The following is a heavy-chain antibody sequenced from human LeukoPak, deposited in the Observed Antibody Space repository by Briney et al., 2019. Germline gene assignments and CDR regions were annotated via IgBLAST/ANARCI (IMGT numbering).Heavy chain of an antibody. CDR2: VYYRGST. CDR1: GGSIRSHY. Sequence: SETLSLTCTVSGGSIRSHYWSWVRQPPGKGLEWIGSVYYRGSTNYNPSLKSRLTISVDTSKNQFSLKLSSVIAADTAVYYCAREVGWFDPWGQGTLVTVSS. V-gene: IGHV4-59*11. CDR3: AREVGWFDP. J-gene: IGHJ5*02. D-gene: IGHD2-15*01.